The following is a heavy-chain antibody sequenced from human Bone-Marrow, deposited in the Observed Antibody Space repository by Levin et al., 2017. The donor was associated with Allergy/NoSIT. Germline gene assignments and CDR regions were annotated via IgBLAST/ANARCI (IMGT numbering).Heavy chain of an antibody. CDR1: GFIFSSYS. V-gene: IGHV3-48*01. CDR3: ARDTAHGNSWYGDAFDI. CDR2: ISSSSETI. J-gene: IGHJ3*02. D-gene: IGHD6-13*01. Sequence: GGSLRLSCGASGFIFSSYSINWVRQAPGKGLEWVSYISSSSETINYADSVKGRFTISRDNAKNSLYLEMNSLRVEDTAVYYCARDTAHGNSWYGDAFDIWGQGTLVTVSS.